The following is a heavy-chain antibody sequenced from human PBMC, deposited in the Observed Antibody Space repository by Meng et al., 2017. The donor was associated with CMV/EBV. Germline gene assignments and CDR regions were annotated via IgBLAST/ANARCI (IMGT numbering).Heavy chain of an antibody. CDR2: ISAYNGNT. J-gene: IGHJ4*02. CDR1: LPSYG. CDR3: ARVGYYYGSGSYYTDLDY. Sequence: LPSYGNSWVRQAPGQGLEWMGWISAYNGNTNYAQKLQGRVTMTTDTSTSTAYMELRSLRSDDTAVYYCARVGYYYGSGSYYTDLDYWGQGTLVTVSS. D-gene: IGHD3-10*01. V-gene: IGHV1-18*01.